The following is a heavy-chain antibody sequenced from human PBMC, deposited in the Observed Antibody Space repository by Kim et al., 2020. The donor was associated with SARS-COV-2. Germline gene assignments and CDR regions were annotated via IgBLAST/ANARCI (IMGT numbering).Heavy chain of an antibody. CDR1: GYSFTSYW. D-gene: IGHD2-2*01. CDR2: IYPGDSDT. J-gene: IGHJ3*02. V-gene: IGHV5-51*01. CDR3: ARREVGYCRSTSCYADAFDI. Sequence: GESLKISCKGSGYSFTSYWIGWVRQMPGKGLEWMGIIYPGDSDTRYSPSFQGQVTISADKSISTAYLQWSSLKASDTAMYYCARREVGYCRSTSCYADAFDIWGQGTMVTVSS.